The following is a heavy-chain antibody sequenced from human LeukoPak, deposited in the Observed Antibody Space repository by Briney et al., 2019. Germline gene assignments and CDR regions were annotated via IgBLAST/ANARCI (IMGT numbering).Heavy chain of an antibody. V-gene: IGHV1-8*01. CDR3: ARGRITIFGVVQDY. Sequence: ASVKVSCNASGYTFTSYDNNWERHAPGQGHGWMGWTNTNSGNTGYAQKFQGRVTMTRNTSISTAYMELSRLRSEDTAVYYCARGRITIFGVVQDYWGQGTLVTVSS. CDR2: TNTNSGNT. J-gene: IGHJ4*02. D-gene: IGHD3-3*01. CDR1: GYTFTSYD.